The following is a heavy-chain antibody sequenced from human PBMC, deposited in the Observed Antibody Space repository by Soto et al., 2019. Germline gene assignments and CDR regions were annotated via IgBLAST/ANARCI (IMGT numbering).Heavy chain of an antibody. V-gene: IGHV4-4*02. CDR1: GGSISSTNW. CDR3: ARTCDYFTSGSYSTGWFGP. D-gene: IGHD3-10*01. CDR2: IYYSGST. Sequence: SETLSLTCAVSGGSISSTNWWNWVRQPPGKGLEWIAFIYYSGSTYYNPSLKSRLTMSIDTSKNQFSLKMGSVTAADTAVYYCARTCDYFTSGSYSTGWFGPWGPGPLVTVAS. J-gene: IGHJ5*02.